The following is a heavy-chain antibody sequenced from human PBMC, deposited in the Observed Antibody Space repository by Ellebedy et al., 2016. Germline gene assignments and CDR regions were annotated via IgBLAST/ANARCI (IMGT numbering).Heavy chain of an antibody. V-gene: IGHV3-7*03. CDR2: IKPDGGEI. CDR3: ARENGPVPFDY. D-gene: IGHD1-1*01. Sequence: GESLKISXVASGFTFSTYWMSWVRQAPGKGLEWVANIKPDGGEIYYADSVRGRFTISRDNAKNTLYLQMNSLRAEDTAVYYCARENGPVPFDYWGQGTLVTVSS. J-gene: IGHJ4*02. CDR1: GFTFSTYW.